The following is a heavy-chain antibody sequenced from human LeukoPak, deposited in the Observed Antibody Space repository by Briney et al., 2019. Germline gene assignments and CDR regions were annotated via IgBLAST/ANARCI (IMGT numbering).Heavy chain of an antibody. CDR3: AVGGVYASFDY. D-gene: IGHD2-8*01. V-gene: IGHV3-7*03. CDR2: IKQDGSEK. Sequence: PGGSLRLSCAASGFTFSSYWMSWVRQAPGKGLEWVANIKQDGSEKYYVDSVKGRFTISRDNSKNTLYLQMNSLRAEDTAVYYCAVGGVYASFDYWGQGTLVTVSS. CDR1: GFTFSSYW. J-gene: IGHJ4*02.